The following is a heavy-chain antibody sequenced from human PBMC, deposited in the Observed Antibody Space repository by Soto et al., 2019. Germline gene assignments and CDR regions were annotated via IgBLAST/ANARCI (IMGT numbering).Heavy chain of an antibody. V-gene: IGHV3-33*01. J-gene: IGHJ6*02. CDR2: IWYDGSNK. CDR1: GFTFSSYG. CDR3: ARQAVAGSEYYYYGMDV. Sequence: QVQLVESGGGVVQPGRSLRLSCAASGFTFSSYGMHWVRQAPGKGLEWVAVIWYDGSNKYYADPVKGRFTISRDNSKNTVYLQMNGLRADDTVVDYGARQAVAGSEYYYYGMDVWGQGTTVTVSS. D-gene: IGHD6-19*01.